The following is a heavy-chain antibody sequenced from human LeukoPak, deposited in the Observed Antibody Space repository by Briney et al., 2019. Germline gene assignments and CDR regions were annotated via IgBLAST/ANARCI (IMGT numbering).Heavy chain of an antibody. D-gene: IGHD6-13*01. V-gene: IGHV3-74*01. J-gene: IGHJ6*03. CDR2: INSDGSST. CDR1: GFTFSSYW. Sequence: GGSLRLSCAASGFTFSSYWMHWVRQAPGKGLVWVSRINSDGSSTSYADSVKGRFTISRDNAKNTLYLQMNSLRAEDTAVYYCARGGSSSWYEGYYYYYYMDVWGKGTTVTISS. CDR3: ARGGSSSWYEGYYYYYYMDV.